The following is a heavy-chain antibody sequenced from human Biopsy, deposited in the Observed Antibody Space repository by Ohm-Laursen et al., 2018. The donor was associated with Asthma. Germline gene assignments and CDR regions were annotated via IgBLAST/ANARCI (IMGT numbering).Heavy chain of an antibody. CDR3: ARHPYNFGGFDY. V-gene: IGHV1-18*04. CDR1: GGTFSSNS. J-gene: IGHJ4*02. CDR2: ISPFTGDT. D-gene: IGHD5-24*01. Sequence: SVKVSCNASGGTFSSNSINWVRQAPGQGLEWMGWISPFTGDTHFGQKFQGRVTMTTDTSTDTAYMELRSLRSDDTAVYYCARHPYNFGGFDYWGQGSLVLVSS.